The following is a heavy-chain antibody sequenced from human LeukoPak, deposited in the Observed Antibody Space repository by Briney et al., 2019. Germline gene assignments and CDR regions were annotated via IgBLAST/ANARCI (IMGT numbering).Heavy chain of an antibody. Sequence: GGSLRLSCAASGFTFSNYWMSWVRQAPGKGLEWVANIKQDGSVKYYMDSVKGRFSISRDNAKNSLFLQANSLRAEDTAIYYCARVGYSSSSTDDWGQGTLVTVSS. D-gene: IGHD6-6*01. V-gene: IGHV3-7*01. CDR3: ARVGYSSSSTDD. J-gene: IGHJ4*02. CDR1: GFTFSNYW. CDR2: IKQDGSVK.